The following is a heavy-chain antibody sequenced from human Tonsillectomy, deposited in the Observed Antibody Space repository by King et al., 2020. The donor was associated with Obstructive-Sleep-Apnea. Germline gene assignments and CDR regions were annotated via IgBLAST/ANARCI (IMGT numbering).Heavy chain of an antibody. CDR2: ISYDGSNK. Sequence: VQLVESGGGVVQPGRSLRLSCAASGFTFSSYAMHWVRQAPGKGLEWVAVISYDGSNKYYADSVKGRFTISRDNSKNTLYLQMNSLRAEDTAVYYCARERNSGDTLDYWGQGTLVTVSS. CDR3: ARERNSGDTLDY. V-gene: IGHV3-30-3*01. CDR1: GFTFSSYA. D-gene: IGHD5-12*01. J-gene: IGHJ4*02.